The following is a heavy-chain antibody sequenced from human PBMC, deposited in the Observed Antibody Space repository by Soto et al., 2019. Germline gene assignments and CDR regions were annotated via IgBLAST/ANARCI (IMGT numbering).Heavy chain of an antibody. J-gene: IGHJ5*02. CDR1: GFTFTNYW. Sequence: EVQLVESGGGLVQPGGSLRLSCAASGFTFTNYWMHWVRQAPGKGLVWVSRINADGTRTTYADSVKGRSTISRDNAQNTLCLQVNSVRVEDTAVYYCARVVVGSYDWFDPWGQGTLVTVSS. CDR3: ARVVVGSYDWFDP. CDR2: INADGTRT. V-gene: IGHV3-74*03. D-gene: IGHD1-26*01.